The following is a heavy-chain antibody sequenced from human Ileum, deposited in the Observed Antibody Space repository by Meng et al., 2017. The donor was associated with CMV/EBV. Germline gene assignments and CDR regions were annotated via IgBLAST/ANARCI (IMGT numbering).Heavy chain of an antibody. Sequence: GESLKISCEASGFTFSSYEMSWVRQTPGKGLEWISYIGQSDSTTYYADSVKGRFTISRDNVKNSLYLLMESLRPEDTAVYYCARGGSGSYFLWYFDYFGQGALVTVSS. J-gene: IGHJ4*02. CDR3: ARGGSGSYFLWYFDY. V-gene: IGHV3-48*03. D-gene: IGHD2/OR15-2a*01. CDR2: IGQSDSTT. CDR1: GFTFSSYE.